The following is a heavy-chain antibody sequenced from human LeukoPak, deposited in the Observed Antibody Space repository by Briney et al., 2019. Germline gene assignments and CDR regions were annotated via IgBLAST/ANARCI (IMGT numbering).Heavy chain of an antibody. CDR2: ISYDGSNK. J-gene: IGHJ4*02. CDR1: GFTFSSYA. D-gene: IGHD6-6*01. V-gene: IGHV3-30-3*01. Sequence: GGSLRLSCAVSGFTFSSYAMHWVRQAPGKGLEWVAVISYDGSNKYYADSVKGRFTISRDNSKNTLYLQMNSLRAEDTAVYYCARDPVRAAPTYYFDYWGQGTLVTVSS. CDR3: ARDPVRAAPTYYFDY.